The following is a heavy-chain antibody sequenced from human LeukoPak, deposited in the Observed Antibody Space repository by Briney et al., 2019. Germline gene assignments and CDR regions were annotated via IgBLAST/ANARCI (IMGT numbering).Heavy chain of an antibody. V-gene: IGHV1-8*01. D-gene: IGHD6-13*01. J-gene: IGHJ6*02. Sequence: ASVMVSCKASGYTFTSYDINWVRQATGQGLEWMGWMNPNSGNTGYAQKFQGRVTMTRSTSISTAYMELSSLRSEDTAVYYCARLASSSWPLYYYYGMDVWGQGTTVTVSS. CDR2: MNPNSGNT. CDR3: ARLASSSWPLYYYYGMDV. CDR1: GYTFTSYD.